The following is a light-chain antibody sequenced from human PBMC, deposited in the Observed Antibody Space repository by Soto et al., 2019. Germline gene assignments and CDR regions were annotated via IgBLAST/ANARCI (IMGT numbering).Light chain of an antibody. CDR1: SSNIGAGFD. CDR2: ANS. J-gene: IGLJ2*01. Sequence: QSVLTQPPSVSGAPGQRVTISCTGSSSNIGAGFDVHWYQQLPETAPKLLIYANSNRPSGVPDRFSGSKSGTSASLAITGLQTEDEADYYCQSYDSSLSVVIFGGGTKLTVL. CDR3: QSYDSSLSVVI. V-gene: IGLV1-40*01.